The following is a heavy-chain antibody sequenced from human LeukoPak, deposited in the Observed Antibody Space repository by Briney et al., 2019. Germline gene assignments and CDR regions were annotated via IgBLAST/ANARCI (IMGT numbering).Heavy chain of an antibody. D-gene: IGHD3-10*01. CDR3: AKSRFRGVYYGMDV. V-gene: IGHV3-23*01. Sequence: PGGSLRLSCAASGFTFSNAYMIWVRQAPGKGLEWVSAISGSGGSTYYADSVKGRFTISRDNSKNTLYLQMNSLRAEDTAVYYCAKSRFRGVYYGMDVWGQGTTVTVSS. CDR2: ISGSGGST. J-gene: IGHJ6*02. CDR1: GFTFSNAY.